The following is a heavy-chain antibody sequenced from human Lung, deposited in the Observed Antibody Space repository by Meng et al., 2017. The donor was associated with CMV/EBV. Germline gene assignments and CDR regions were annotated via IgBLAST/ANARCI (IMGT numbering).Heavy chain of an antibody. D-gene: IGHD2-8*01. Sequence: ASVXVSXKASGYTFTGYYMHWVRQAPGQGLEWMGWINPNSGGTNYAQKFQGRVTMTRDTSISTAYMELSRLRSDDTAVYYCARDLGDDCTNGVCYSVDAFAIWGQ. CDR3: ARDLGDDCTNGVCYSVDAFAI. CDR1: GYTFTGYY. CDR2: INPNSGGT. J-gene: IGHJ3*02. V-gene: IGHV1-2*02.